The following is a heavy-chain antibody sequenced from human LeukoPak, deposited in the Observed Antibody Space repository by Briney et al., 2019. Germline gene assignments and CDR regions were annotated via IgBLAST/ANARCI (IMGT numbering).Heavy chain of an antibody. CDR3: ARVWRPYYSYYYMDV. J-gene: IGHJ6*03. V-gene: IGHV4-59*11. CDR2: IYYSGST. Sequence: SETLSLTCTVSGGSISSHYWSWIRQPPGKGLEWIGYIYYSGSTNYNPSLKSRVTISVDTSKNQFSLKLSSVTAADTAVYYCARVWRPYYSYYYMDVWGKGTTVTVSS. CDR1: GGSISSHY. D-gene: IGHD3-16*01.